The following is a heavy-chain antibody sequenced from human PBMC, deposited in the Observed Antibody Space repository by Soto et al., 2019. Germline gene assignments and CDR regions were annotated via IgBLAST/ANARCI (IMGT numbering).Heavy chain of an antibody. CDR3: ARDLSLSRLSACGH. CDR2: ISTYNGHT. V-gene: IGHV1-18*04. Sequence: ASVKVSCKTSGYTFTSYGITWVRQAPGQGLEWVGWISTYNGHTIYAQNLRDRVTLTTDSSTSTVYMEMRSLRSDDTAFYYCARDLSLSRLSACGHWGPGTLVTVSS. J-gene: IGHJ4*02. CDR1: GYTFTSYG. D-gene: IGHD6-6*01.